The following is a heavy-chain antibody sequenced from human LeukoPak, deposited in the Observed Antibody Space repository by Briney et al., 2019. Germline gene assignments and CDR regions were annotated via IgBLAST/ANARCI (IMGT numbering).Heavy chain of an antibody. V-gene: IGHV3-66*01. D-gene: IGHD3-9*01. CDR2: IYSGGST. CDR3: ARVVVSGIRYFDWYGMDV. Sequence: GGSLRLSCAASGFTVSSNYMSWVRQAPGKGLEWVSVIYSGGSTYYADSVKGRFTISRDNSKNTLYLQMNSLRAEDTAVYYCARVVVSGIRYFDWYGMDVWGQGTTVTVSS. CDR1: GFTVSSNY. J-gene: IGHJ6*02.